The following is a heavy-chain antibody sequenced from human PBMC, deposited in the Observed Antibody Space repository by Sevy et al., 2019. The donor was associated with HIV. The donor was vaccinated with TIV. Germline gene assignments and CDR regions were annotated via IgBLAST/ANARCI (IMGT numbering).Heavy chain of an antibody. J-gene: IGHJ4*02. Sequence: VGSLRLSCAASGFTFSYYNMNWVLQAPGKGLEWVSSIGSGSSYIFYVDSVKGRFTISRDNAKDSLFLQMNSLRAEDTAVYYCARNLDYYASGPPDSWGRGTLVTVSS. CDR3: ARNLDYYASGPPDS. CDR2: IGSGSSYI. V-gene: IGHV3-21*01. D-gene: IGHD3-10*01. CDR1: GFTFSYYN.